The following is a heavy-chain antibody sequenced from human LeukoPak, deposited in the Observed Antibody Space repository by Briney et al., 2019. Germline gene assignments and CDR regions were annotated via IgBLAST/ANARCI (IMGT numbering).Heavy chain of an antibody. D-gene: IGHD6-19*01. Sequence: SETLSLTCTVSGGSISSSSYYWGWIRQPPGKGLEWIGSIYYSGSTYYNPSLKSRITISVDTSKNQFSLKLSSVTAADTAVYYCAIGKPRGAVAGNGLDYWGQGTLVTVSS. CDR2: IYYSGST. CDR1: GGSISSSSYY. CDR3: AIGKPRGAVAGNGLDY. J-gene: IGHJ4*02. V-gene: IGHV4-39*01.